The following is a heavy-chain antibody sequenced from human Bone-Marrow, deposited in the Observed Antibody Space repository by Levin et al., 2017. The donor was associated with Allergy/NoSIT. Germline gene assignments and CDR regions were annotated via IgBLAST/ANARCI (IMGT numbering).Heavy chain of an antibody. CDR2: ISWNSGSI. V-gene: IGHV3-9*01. CDR3: AKDSGSRTRYFQH. J-gene: IGHJ1*01. CDR1: GFTFDDYA. D-gene: IGHD1-26*01. Sequence: GGSLRLSCAASGFTFDDYAMHWVRQAPGKGLEWVSGISWNSGSIGYADSVKGRFTISRDNAKNSLYLQMNSLRAEDTALYYCAKDSGSRTRYFQHWGQGTLVTVSS.